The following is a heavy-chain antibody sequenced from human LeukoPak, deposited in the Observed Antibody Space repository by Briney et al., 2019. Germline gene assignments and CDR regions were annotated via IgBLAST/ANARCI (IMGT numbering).Heavy chain of an antibody. J-gene: IGHJ6*03. D-gene: IGHD2-2*01. CDR2: VYTSGST. Sequence: SETLSLTCTVSGGSISSYYWSWIRQPAGKGLEWIGRVYTSGSTNYNPSLKSRVTISVDSSKNQVSLRLNSVTAADTAMYYCAARGYIVVVPAAKGGGPDNSYYYMDVWGKGTTVTISS. CDR1: GGSISSYY. V-gene: IGHV4-4*07. CDR3: AARGYIVVVPAAKGGGPDNSYYYMDV.